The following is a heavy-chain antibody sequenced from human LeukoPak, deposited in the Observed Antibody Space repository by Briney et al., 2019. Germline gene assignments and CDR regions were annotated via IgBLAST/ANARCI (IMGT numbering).Heavy chain of an antibody. CDR3: ARPGYSGYDSQAWLYGMDV. CDR2: IYYSGST. CDR1: GGSIGAYC. Sequence: SETLSLTCTVSGGSIGAYCWSWIRQPPGKGLEWIGYIYYSGSTNYNPSLKSRVTISIDTSRNQFSLKLSSVTAADTAVYYCARPGYSGYDSQAWLYGMDVWGQGTTVTVSS. V-gene: IGHV4-59*08. D-gene: IGHD5-12*01. J-gene: IGHJ6*02.